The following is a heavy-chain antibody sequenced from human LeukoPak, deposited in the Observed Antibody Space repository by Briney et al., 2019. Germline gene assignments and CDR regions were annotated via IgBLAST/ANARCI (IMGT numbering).Heavy chain of an antibody. CDR1: GFTFSSYW. J-gene: IGHJ4*02. Sequence: GGSLRLSCAASGFTFSSYWMSWVRQAPGKGLEWVANIKQDGSEKYYVDSVKGRFTISRDNAKNSLYLQMNSLRAEDTAVYYCARNDYYDSSGYLPNLDYWGQGTLVTVSS. CDR2: IKQDGSEK. V-gene: IGHV3-7*01. D-gene: IGHD3-22*01. CDR3: ARNDYYDSSGYLPNLDY.